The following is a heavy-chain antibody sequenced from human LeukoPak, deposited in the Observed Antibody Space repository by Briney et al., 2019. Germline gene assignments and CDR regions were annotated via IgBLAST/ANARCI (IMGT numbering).Heavy chain of an antibody. Sequence: PGGSLRLSCTTSGFTVTNYWMHWVRQAPGKGLEWVAVIWYDGSNKYYADSVKGRFTISRDNTKNTLYQQMNCLRAEDTAVYYCARDLLPQGGWLSGGNWFDPWGQGTLVTVSS. V-gene: IGHV3-33*08. D-gene: IGHD3-9*01. CDR2: IWYDGSNK. J-gene: IGHJ5*02. CDR3: ARDLLPQGGWLSGGNWFDP. CDR1: GFTVTNYW.